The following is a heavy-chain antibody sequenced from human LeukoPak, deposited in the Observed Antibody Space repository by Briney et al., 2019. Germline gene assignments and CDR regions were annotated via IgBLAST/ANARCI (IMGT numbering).Heavy chain of an antibody. Sequence: GGSLRLSCAASGFTFSSYWISWVRQAPGKGLEWVANIKQDGSEKYYVDSVKGRFTISRDNAKNSLYLQMNSLRAEDTAVYYCARDRQQLGEDYWGQGTLVTVSS. J-gene: IGHJ4*02. V-gene: IGHV3-7*01. CDR2: IKQDGSEK. CDR3: ARDRQQLGEDY. D-gene: IGHD6-6*01. CDR1: GFTFSSYW.